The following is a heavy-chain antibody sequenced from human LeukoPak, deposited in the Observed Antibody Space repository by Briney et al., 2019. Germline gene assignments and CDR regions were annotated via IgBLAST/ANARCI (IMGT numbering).Heavy chain of an antibody. Sequence: ASVKVSCKVSGYTLTELSMHWVRQAPGKGLEWMGGFDPEDGETIYAQKFQGRVTMTEDTSTDTAYMELSSLRSEDTAVYYCAAPSSAQTTVVPLNNWGQGTLVTVSS. CDR2: FDPEDGET. V-gene: IGHV1-24*01. J-gene: IGHJ4*02. CDR3: AAPSSAQTTVVPLNN. D-gene: IGHD4-23*01. CDR1: GYTLTELS.